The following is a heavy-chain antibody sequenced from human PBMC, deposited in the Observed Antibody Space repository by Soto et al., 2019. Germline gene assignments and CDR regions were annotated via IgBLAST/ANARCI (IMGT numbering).Heavy chain of an antibody. V-gene: IGHV1-3*05. CDR3: AGDVAYYYGMDV. CDR1: GYTFTSYA. J-gene: IGHJ6*02. D-gene: IGHD2-21*02. CDR2: INAGNGNT. Sequence: QVQLVQSGAEEKKPGASVKVSCKASGYTFTSYAMHWVRQAPGQRLEWMGWINAGNGNTKYSQKFQGRVTITRDTSASTAYMELSSLRSEDTAVYYCAGDVAYYYGMDVWGQGTTVTVSS.